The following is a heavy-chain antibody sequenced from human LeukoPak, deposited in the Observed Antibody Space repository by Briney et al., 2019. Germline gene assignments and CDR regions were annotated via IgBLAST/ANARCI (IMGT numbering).Heavy chain of an antibody. J-gene: IGHJ4*02. V-gene: IGHV3-30*18. CDR2: ISYDGSNK. CDR1: GFTFSCYG. D-gene: IGHD2-2*02. Sequence: GGSLRLSCAASGFTFSCYGMHWVRQAPGKGLEWVAVISYDGSNKYYVDSVKGRFTISRDDSKNTLYLQMNSLRAEDTAVYYCAKDPGRFVVVPAAIDYWGQGTLVTVSS. CDR3: AKDPGRFVVVPAAIDY.